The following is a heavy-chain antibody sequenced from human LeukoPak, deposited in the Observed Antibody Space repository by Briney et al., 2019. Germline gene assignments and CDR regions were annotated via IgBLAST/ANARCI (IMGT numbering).Heavy chain of an antibody. Sequence: ASVKVSCKASGYTFTSYDINWVRQATGQGLEWMGWMNPNSGNTGYAQKFQGRVTMTRNTSISTAYMELSSLRSEDTAVYYCARGGITMVRGVITNLDYYYGMDVWGQGTTVTVSS. CDR2: MNPNSGNT. D-gene: IGHD3-10*01. J-gene: IGHJ6*02. CDR3: ARGGITMVRGVITNLDYYYGMDV. V-gene: IGHV1-8*01. CDR1: GYTFTSYD.